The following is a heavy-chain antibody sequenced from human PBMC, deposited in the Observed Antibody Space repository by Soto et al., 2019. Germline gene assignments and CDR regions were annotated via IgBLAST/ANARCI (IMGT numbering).Heavy chain of an antibody. CDR1: GFTFSNAW. J-gene: IGHJ4*02. CDR3: TTEAMVRGVIITITRDY. V-gene: IGHV3-15*01. CDR2: SKSKTDGGTT. Sequence: EVQLVEYGGGLVKPGGSLRLSCAASGFTFSNAWMSWVRQAPGKGLEWVGRSKSKTDGGTTDYAAPVKGRFTISRDESKNTLYLQMNSLKTEDTAVYYCTTEAMVRGVIITITRDYWGQGTLVTVSS. D-gene: IGHD3-10*01.